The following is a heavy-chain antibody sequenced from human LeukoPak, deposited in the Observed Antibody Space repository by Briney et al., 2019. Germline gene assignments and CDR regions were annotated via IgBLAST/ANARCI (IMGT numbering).Heavy chain of an antibody. Sequence: SDTLSLTCTVSGGSISSYYWTWIRQPPGRGLEWVGFIFYSGSNYYYSSLKSLVTLSVDMSKNLFYLKLSSVTAADTAVYYCARAYYYDSTGYDDAFDILGQGTMVTVSS. CDR3: ARAYYYDSTGYDDAFDI. D-gene: IGHD3-22*01. V-gene: IGHV4-59*07. CDR2: IFYSGSN. CDR1: GGSISSYY. J-gene: IGHJ3*02.